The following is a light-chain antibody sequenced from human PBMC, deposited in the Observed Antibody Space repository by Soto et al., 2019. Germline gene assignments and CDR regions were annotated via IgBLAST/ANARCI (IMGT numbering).Light chain of an antibody. CDR2: GAS. J-gene: IGKJ5*01. CDR1: QSVSSSY. V-gene: IGKV3-20*01. CDR3: HQYGISPPVT. Sequence: EIVLTQSPGTLSLSPGERATLSCRASQSVSSSYLAWYQQKPGQAPRLLIYGASNRATGIPDRFSGSGSGTDFTLTISRLEPEDFAMYYCHQYGISPPVTFGQGTRLEMK.